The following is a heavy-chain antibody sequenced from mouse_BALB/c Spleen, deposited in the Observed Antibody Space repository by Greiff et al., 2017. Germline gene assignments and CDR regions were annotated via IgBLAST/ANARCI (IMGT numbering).Heavy chain of an antibody. V-gene: IGHV1-9*01. CDR1: GYTFSSYW. CDR3: APLTGPFAY. Sequence: QVQLQQSGAELMKPGASVKISCKATGYTFSSYWIEWVKQRPGHGLEWIGEILPGSGSTNYNEKFKGKATFTADTSSNTTYMQLISLTSEDSAVYYCAPLTGPFAYWGQGTLVTVSA. CDR2: ILPGSGST. D-gene: IGHD4-1*01. J-gene: IGHJ3*01.